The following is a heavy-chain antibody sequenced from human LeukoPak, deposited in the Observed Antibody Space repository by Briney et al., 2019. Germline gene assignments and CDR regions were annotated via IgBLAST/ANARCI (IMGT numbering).Heavy chain of an antibody. CDR1: GFTFSSYA. D-gene: IGHD3-10*01. V-gene: IGHV3-23*01. J-gene: IGHJ4*02. Sequence: PGGSLRLSCAASGFTFSSYAMSWVRQAPGKGLEWVSGISGSGDSAYYGDAVKGRFTISRDNSENTLYLHMNSLRAEDTAVYYCAKLLMRGRVTYYSSSGPDFWGQGTRVTVSS. CDR2: ISGSGDSA. CDR3: AKLLMRGRVTYYSSSGPDF.